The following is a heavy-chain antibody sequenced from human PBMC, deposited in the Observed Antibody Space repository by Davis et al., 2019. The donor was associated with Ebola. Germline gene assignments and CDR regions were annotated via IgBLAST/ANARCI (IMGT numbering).Heavy chain of an antibody. V-gene: IGHV4-59*08. CDR1: GGSISSYY. CDR3: ARGPRWLRSHFDY. D-gene: IGHD5-12*01. CDR2: IYYSGST. J-gene: IGHJ4*02. Sequence: GSLRLSCTVSGGSISSYYWSWIRQPPGKGLEWIGYIYYSGSTNYNPSLKSRVTISVDTSKNQFSLKLSSVTAADTAVYYCARGPRWLRSHFDYWGQGTLVTVSS.